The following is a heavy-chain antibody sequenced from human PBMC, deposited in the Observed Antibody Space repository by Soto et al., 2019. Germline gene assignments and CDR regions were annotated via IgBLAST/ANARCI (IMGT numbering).Heavy chain of an antibody. CDR3: ARERRPTSPYYYYGMDV. J-gene: IGHJ6*02. CDR2: IWYDGSNK. Sequence: GGSLRLSCAASGFTFSSYGMHWVRQAPGKGLEWVAVIWYDGSNKYYADSVKGRFTISRDNSKNTLYLQMNSLRAEDTAVYYCARERRPTSPYYYYGMDVWGQGTTVTVSS. D-gene: IGHD1-1*01. V-gene: IGHV3-33*01. CDR1: GFTFSSYG.